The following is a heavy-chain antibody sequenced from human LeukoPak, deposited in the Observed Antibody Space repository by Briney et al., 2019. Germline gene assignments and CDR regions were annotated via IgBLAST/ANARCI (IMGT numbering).Heavy chain of an antibody. V-gene: IGHV1-46*01. D-gene: IGHD1-26*01. CDR2: INPSGGST. CDR3: ATRFIGSYAFDI. CDR1: GYTFTSYY. Sequence: GASVKVSCKASGYTFTSYYMHWVRQAPGQGLEWMGIINPSGGSTSYAQKFQGRVTMTRDTSTSTVYMELSSLRSENTAVYYCATRFIGSYAFDIWGQGTMVTVSS. J-gene: IGHJ3*02.